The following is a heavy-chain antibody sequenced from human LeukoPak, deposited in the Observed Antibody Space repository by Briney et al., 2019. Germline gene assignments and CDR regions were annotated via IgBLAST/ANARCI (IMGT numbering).Heavy chain of an antibody. CDR2: IYYSGST. J-gene: IGHJ3*02. Sequence: SETLSLTCTVSGGSISSYYWSWIRQPPGKGLEGIGYIYYSGSTNYNPSLKSRVTISVDTSKNQFSLKLSSVTAADTAVYYCASASGSYPAIDIWGQGTMVTVSS. V-gene: IGHV4-59*01. D-gene: IGHD1-26*01. CDR1: GGSISSYY. CDR3: ASASGSYPAIDI.